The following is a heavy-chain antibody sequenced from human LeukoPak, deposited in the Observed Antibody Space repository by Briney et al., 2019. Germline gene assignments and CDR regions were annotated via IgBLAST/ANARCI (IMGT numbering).Heavy chain of an antibody. CDR3: AGGRIAAAVSGADS. CDR1: GGSFSGYY. CDR2: INHSGGT. J-gene: IGHJ4*02. V-gene: IGHV4-34*01. Sequence: PSETLSLTCAVYGGSFSGYYWSWIRQPPGKGLEWIGEINHSGGTNYNPSLKSRVTISVDTSKNQFSLKLSSVTAADTAVYYCAGGRIAAAVSGADSWGQGTLVTVSS. D-gene: IGHD6-13*01.